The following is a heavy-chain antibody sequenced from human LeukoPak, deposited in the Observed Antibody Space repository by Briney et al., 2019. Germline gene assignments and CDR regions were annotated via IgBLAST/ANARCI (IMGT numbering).Heavy chain of an antibody. CDR3: ARRFCSSWYRCDAFDI. D-gene: IGHD6-13*01. CDR1: GGSISSSSYY. CDR2: IYYSGST. Sequence: SETLSLTCTVSGGSISSSSYYWGWIRQPPGKGLEWIGSIYYSGSTYYNPSLKSRVTISVDASKNQFSLKLSSVTAADTAVYYCARRFCSSWYRCDAFDIWGQGTMVTVSS. J-gene: IGHJ3*02. V-gene: IGHV4-39*01.